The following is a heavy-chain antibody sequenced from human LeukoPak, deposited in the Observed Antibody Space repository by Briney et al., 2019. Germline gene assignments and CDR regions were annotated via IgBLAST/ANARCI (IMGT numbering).Heavy chain of an antibody. Sequence: SVKVSCKASGGTFSSYAISWVRQAPGQGLEWMGGIIPIFGTANYAQKFQGRVTVTTDESTSTAYMELSSLRSEDTAVYYCVYSNYVLRKYYFDYWGQGTLVTVSS. CDR1: GGTFSSYA. CDR3: VYSNYVLRKYYFDY. CDR2: IIPIFGTA. D-gene: IGHD4-11*01. J-gene: IGHJ4*02. V-gene: IGHV1-69*05.